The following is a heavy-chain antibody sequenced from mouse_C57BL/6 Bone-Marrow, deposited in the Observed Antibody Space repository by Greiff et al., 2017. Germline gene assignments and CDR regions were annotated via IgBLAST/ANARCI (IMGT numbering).Heavy chain of an antibody. CDR2: IRSKSSNYAT. Sequence: EVKLLESGGGLVQPKGSLKLSCAASGFTFNTYAMHWVRQAPGKGLEWVAGIRSKSSNYATYYAASVKDRFTISRDDSQSKLYLQMDTLKTEDTAMYYCVRGVRKGFDYWGQGTTLTVSS. J-gene: IGHJ2*01. D-gene: IGHD2-2*01. V-gene: IGHV10-3*01. CDR1: GFTFNTYA. CDR3: VRGVRKGFDY.